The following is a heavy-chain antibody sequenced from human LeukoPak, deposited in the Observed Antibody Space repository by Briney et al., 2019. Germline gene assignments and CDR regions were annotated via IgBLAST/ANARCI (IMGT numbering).Heavy chain of an antibody. D-gene: IGHD2-21*02. CDR1: GGSISSYY. CDR3: ARGVTPYYYYYMDV. J-gene: IGHJ6*03. Sequence: SETLSLICTVSGGSISSYYWSWIRQPPGKGLEWIGYIYYSGSTNYNPSLKSRVTISVDTSKNQFSLKLSSVTAADTAVYYCARGVTPYYYYYMDVWGKGTTVTVSS. V-gene: IGHV4-59*01. CDR2: IYYSGST.